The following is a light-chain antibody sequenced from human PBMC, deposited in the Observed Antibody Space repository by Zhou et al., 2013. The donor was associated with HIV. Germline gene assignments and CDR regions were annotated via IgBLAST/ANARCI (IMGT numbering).Light chain of an antibody. V-gene: IGKV1-13*02. Sequence: AIHLTQSPSSLSPSVGDSVTITCRASQGISSALAWYQQRPGKAPKLLIYDASSLESGVPSRFSGSGSGTDFTLTISSLQPEDFATYYCQQLNSYLLTFGGGTKVEIK. CDR2: DAS. CDR1: QGISSA. J-gene: IGKJ4*01. CDR3: QQLNSYLLT.